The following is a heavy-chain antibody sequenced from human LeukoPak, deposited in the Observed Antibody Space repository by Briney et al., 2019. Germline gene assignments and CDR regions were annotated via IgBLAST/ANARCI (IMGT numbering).Heavy chain of an antibody. Sequence: GRSLRLSCAASGFTFSSYGMHWVRQAPGKGLEWVAVISYDGSNKYYADSVKGRFTISRDNSKNTLYLQMNSLRAEDTAVYYCAKDHRAGSGTRKIYYYYGTDVWGQGTTVTVSS. CDR2: ISYDGSNK. J-gene: IGHJ6*02. CDR1: GFTFSSYG. V-gene: IGHV3-30*18. CDR3: AKDHRAGSGTRKIYYYYGTDV. D-gene: IGHD3-10*01.